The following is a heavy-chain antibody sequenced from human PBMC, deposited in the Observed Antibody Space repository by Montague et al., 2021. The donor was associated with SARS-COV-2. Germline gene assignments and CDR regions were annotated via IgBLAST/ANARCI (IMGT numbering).Heavy chain of an antibody. Sequence: SETLSLTCNVSGASISSYYWSWIRQPPGRGLEWIGYIYHTGTSRSNPSLQSRVTMSVDTSKNQFSLTVRSVTAADTAVYYCASVDQNWFDSWGQGTLVTVSS. D-gene: IGHD2-2*01. CDR3: ASVDQNWFDS. V-gene: IGHV4-59*01. J-gene: IGHJ5*01. CDR1: GASISSYY. CDR2: IYHTGTS.